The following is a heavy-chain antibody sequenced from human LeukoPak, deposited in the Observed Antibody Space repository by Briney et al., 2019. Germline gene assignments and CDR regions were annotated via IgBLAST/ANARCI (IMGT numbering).Heavy chain of an antibody. D-gene: IGHD5-12*01. CDR2: IYYSGNT. CDR1: GGSISSSSYY. CDR3: ARPYNSGYGLPFDY. V-gene: IGHV4-39*01. J-gene: IGHJ4*02. Sequence: SETLSLTCTVSGGSISSSSYYWGWIRQPPGKGLEWIGSIYYSGNTYYNPSLKSRVTISVDTSKNQFSLKLNSVTAADTAVYYCARPYNSGYGLPFDYWGQGTLVTVSS.